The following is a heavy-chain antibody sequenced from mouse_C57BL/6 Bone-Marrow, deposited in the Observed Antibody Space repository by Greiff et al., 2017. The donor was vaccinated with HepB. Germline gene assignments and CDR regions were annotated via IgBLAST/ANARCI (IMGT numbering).Heavy chain of an antibody. CDR2: INPSSGYT. Sequence: VQLKQSGAELARPGASVKMSCKASGYTFTSYTMHWVKQRPGQGLEWIGYINPSSGYTKYNQKFKDKATLTADKSSSTAYMQLSSLTSEDSAVYYCARSERYYAMDYWGQGTSVTVSS. CDR1: GYTFTSYT. V-gene: IGHV1-4*01. J-gene: IGHJ4*01. CDR3: ARSERYYAMDY.